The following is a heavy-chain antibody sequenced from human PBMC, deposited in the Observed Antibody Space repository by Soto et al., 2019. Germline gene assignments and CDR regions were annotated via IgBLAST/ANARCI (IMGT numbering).Heavy chain of an antibody. Sequence: ASVKVSCKACGDTFTSYAMHWVRQAPEQGLEWMGWISAYNGNTNYAQKLQGRVTMTTDTSTSTAYMELRSLRSDDTAVYYCARDTGYSGYDFDYFDYWGQGTLVTVSS. CDR1: GDTFTSYA. V-gene: IGHV1-18*01. J-gene: IGHJ4*02. D-gene: IGHD5-12*01. CDR2: ISAYNGNT. CDR3: ARDTGYSGYDFDYFDY.